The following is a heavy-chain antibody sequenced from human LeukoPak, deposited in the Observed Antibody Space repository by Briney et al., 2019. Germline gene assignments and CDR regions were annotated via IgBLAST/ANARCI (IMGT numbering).Heavy chain of an antibody. Sequence: PGGSLRLSCAASGFTFSSYSMNWVRQAPGKGLEWVSSISSSSSYIYYADSVKGRFTISRDNAKNSLYLQMNGLRAEDTAVYYCARDAYYDFWSGYYLASPYYFDYWGQGTLVTVSS. CDR2: ISSSSSYI. CDR1: GFTFSSYS. D-gene: IGHD3-3*01. J-gene: IGHJ4*02. CDR3: ARDAYYDFWSGYYLASPYYFDY. V-gene: IGHV3-21*01.